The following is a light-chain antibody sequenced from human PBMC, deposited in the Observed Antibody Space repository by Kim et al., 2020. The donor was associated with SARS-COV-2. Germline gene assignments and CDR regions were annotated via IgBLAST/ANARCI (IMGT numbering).Light chain of an antibody. CDR1: QSIYSNS. Sequence: YPGERATLSCRASQSIYSNSVAWYQQKPGQAPRLLMYDVSNRATGIPDRFSGSGSGTDFTLTISRLEPEDFAVYHCQQYSGSPRTFGQGTKVDIK. V-gene: IGKV3-20*01. CDR3: QQYSGSPRT. CDR2: DVS. J-gene: IGKJ1*01.